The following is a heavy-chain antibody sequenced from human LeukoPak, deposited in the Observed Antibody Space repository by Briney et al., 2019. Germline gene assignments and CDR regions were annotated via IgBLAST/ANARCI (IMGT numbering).Heavy chain of an antibody. D-gene: IGHD2-15*01. CDR3: ARGGAGGRAFDI. CDR1: GDSVSSKNAA. Sequence: SQTLSLTCAISGDSVSSKNAAWNWIRQSPSRGLEWLGRTYYRSKWYNDYAVSVKSRITISPDTSKNRFSLQLNSVTPEDTAVYYCARGGAGGRAFDIWGQGTMVTVSS. V-gene: IGHV6-1*01. J-gene: IGHJ3*02. CDR2: TYYRSKWYN.